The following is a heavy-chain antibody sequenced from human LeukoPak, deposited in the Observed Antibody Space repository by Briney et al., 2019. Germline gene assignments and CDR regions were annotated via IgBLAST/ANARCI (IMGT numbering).Heavy chain of an antibody. CDR2: IYYSGSI. V-gene: IGHV4-59*08. CDR3: ARQLRGEAVAGHLQPFDY. J-gene: IGHJ4*02. CDR1: GGSISSYY. Sequence: SETLSLTCSVSGGSISSYYWNWIRQPPGKGLEWIGYIYYSGSINYNPSLKSRVTISVDTSKNQFSLKLSSVTAADTAVYFCARQLRGEAVAGHLQPFDYWGQGTLVTVSS. D-gene: IGHD6-19*01.